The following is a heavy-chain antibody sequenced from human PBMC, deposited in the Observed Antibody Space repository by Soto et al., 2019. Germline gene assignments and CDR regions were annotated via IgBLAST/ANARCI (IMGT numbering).Heavy chain of an antibody. CDR3: AKDIALVRGVILDMDV. CDR2: TSYDGDKE. V-gene: IGHV3-30*18. J-gene: IGHJ6*02. CDR1: GFIFSNYG. Sequence: VQLLESGGGLVQPGGSLRLSCAASGFIFSNYGMHWVRQAPGKGLEWVAVTSYDGDKEYYADSVKGRFTISRDNSKNTLYLQMRSLRVEDTAVYYCAKDIALVRGVILDMDVWGQGTTVTV. D-gene: IGHD3-10*01.